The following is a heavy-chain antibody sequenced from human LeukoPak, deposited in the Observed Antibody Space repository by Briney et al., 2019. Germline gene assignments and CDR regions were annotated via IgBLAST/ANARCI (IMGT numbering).Heavy chain of an antibody. Sequence: SETLSLTCTVSGGSISSYYWSWIRQPPGKGLEWIGYIYYSGSTNYNPSLKSRVTISVDTSKNQFSLKLSSVTAADTAVYYCARQAGSYSFYYFDYWGQGTLVTVSS. CDR3: ARQAGSYSFYYFDY. CDR1: GGSISSYY. V-gene: IGHV4-59*01. D-gene: IGHD2-21*01. J-gene: IGHJ4*02. CDR2: IYYSGST.